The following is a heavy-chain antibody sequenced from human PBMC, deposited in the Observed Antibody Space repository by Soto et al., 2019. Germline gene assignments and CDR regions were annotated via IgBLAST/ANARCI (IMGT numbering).Heavy chain of an antibody. CDR3: ASPVVPAAMGGPYFYGIDV. CDR1: GFTFSRHW. V-gene: IGHV3-74*01. CDR2: IDSYGSST. J-gene: IGHJ6*02. Sequence: EVQLVESGGGLVQPGGSLRLACAASGFTFSRHWMHWVRQAPGKGLVWVSRIDSYGSSTHYADSVKGRFTISRDNAKNTLYLQMNSLRAEDTAVYYCASPVVPAAMGGPYFYGIDVWGQVTTVTVSS. D-gene: IGHD2-2*01.